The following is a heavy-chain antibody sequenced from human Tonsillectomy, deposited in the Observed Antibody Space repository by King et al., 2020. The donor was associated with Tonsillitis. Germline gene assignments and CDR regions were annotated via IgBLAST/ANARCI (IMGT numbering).Heavy chain of an antibody. CDR3: ARDPYDSKPSPFDY. CDR2: IWFDGSKK. V-gene: IGHV3-33*01. CDR1: AFTFRNHG. Sequence: QVQLVESGGGVVQPGRSLRLSCAASAFTFRNHGMHWVRQAPGKGLEWVAVIWFDGSKKYYADSVKGRFTISRDNSMNTLYLQMTSLRADDTAVYFCARDPYDSKPSPFDYWGQGTLVTVSS. D-gene: IGHD3-22*01. J-gene: IGHJ4*02.